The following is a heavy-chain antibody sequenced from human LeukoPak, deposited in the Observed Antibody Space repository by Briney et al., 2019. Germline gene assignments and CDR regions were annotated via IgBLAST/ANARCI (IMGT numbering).Heavy chain of an antibody. Sequence: GGSLRLSCAASGFTFSSYSMNWVRQAPGKGLEWVSSISSSSSYIYYADSVKGRFTISRDNAKNSLYLQMNSLRAEDTAVYYCARAYSGSPPFDYWGQGTLVTVSS. D-gene: IGHD1-26*01. J-gene: IGHJ4*02. CDR3: ARAYSGSPPFDY. V-gene: IGHV3-21*01. CDR1: GFTFSSYS. CDR2: ISSSSSYI.